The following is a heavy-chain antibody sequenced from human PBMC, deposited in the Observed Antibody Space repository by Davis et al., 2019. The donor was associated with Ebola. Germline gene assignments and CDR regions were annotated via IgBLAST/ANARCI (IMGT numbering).Heavy chain of an antibody. CDR1: GFTFSSYA. CDR3: ARDHGGPIDY. J-gene: IGHJ4*02. D-gene: IGHD3-10*01. V-gene: IGHV3-30-3*01. CDR2: ISYDGSNK. Sequence: GESLKISCAASGFTFSSYAMHWVRQAPGKGLEWVAVISYDGSNKYYADSVKGRFTISRDNAKNSLFLQMNSLRAEDTAVYFCARDHGGPIDYWGQGTLVTVSS.